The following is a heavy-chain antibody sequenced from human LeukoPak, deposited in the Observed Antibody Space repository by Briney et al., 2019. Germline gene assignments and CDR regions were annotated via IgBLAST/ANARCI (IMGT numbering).Heavy chain of an antibody. V-gene: IGHV3-30*03. J-gene: IGHJ6*02. D-gene: IGHD1-26*01. Sequence: PGRSLRLSCAASGFTFSSYGMHWVRQAPGKGLEWVAVISYDGSNKYYADSVKGRFTISRDNSKNTLYLQMNSLRAEDTAVYYCALFSGSYGMDVWGQGTTVTVSS. CDR2: ISYDGSNK. CDR1: GFTFSSYG. CDR3: ALFSGSYGMDV.